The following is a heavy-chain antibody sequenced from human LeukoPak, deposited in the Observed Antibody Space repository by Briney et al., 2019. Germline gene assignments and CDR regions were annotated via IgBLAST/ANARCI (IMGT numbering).Heavy chain of an antibody. V-gene: IGHV3-20*04. CDR1: GFTFDDYG. D-gene: IGHD3-10*01. CDR3: ARMGSGGYYIGPYNWFDP. CDR2: INWNGGST. J-gene: IGHJ5*02. Sequence: GGSLRLSCAASGFTFDDYGMSWVRQAPGKGLEWVSGINWNGGSTGYADSVKGRFTISRDNAKNSLYLQMNSLRAEDTALYYCARMGSGGYYIGPYNWFDPWGQGTLVTVSS.